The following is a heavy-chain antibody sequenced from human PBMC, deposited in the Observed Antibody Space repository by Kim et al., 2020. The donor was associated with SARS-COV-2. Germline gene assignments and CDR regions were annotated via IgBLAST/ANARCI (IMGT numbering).Heavy chain of an antibody. CDR1: GGSISSYY. Sequence: SDTLSLTCTVSGGSISSYYWSWIRQPPGKGLEWIGYIYYSGSTNYNPSLKSRVTISVDTSKNQFSLKLSSVTAADTAVYYCARESPYYYDSSGLDYWGQGTLVTVSS. CDR2: IYYSGST. V-gene: IGHV4-59*01. CDR3: ARESPYYYDSSGLDY. D-gene: IGHD3-22*01. J-gene: IGHJ4*02.